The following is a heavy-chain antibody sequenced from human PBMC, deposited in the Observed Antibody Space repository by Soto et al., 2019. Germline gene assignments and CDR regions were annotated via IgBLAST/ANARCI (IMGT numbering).Heavy chain of an antibody. V-gene: IGHV3-21*01. J-gene: IGHJ4*02. CDR2: INRASIYI. D-gene: IGHD4-17*01. CDR1: GFTFSTYD. CDR3: ARSTVTTYHYFDY. Sequence: TGGSLRLSCVASGFTFSTYDMNWVRQAPGKGLEWVSSINRASIYIYYADSVRGRFTISRDNAKNSLYLQMDSLRVEDTAVYYCARSTVTTYHYFDYWGQGTLVTVYS.